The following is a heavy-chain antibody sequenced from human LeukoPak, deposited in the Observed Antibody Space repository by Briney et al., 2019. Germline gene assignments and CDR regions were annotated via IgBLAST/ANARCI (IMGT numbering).Heavy chain of an antibody. CDR1: GYIFTSYW. Sequence: GESLKISCKGSGYIFTSYWISWVRQMPGKGLEWMGRIDPSDSYTNYSPSFQGHVTISADKSISTAYLQWSSLKASDTAMYYCARHYGDYGHYFDYWGQGTLVTVSS. CDR2: IDPSDSYT. CDR3: ARHYGDYGHYFDY. D-gene: IGHD4-17*01. J-gene: IGHJ4*02. V-gene: IGHV5-10-1*01.